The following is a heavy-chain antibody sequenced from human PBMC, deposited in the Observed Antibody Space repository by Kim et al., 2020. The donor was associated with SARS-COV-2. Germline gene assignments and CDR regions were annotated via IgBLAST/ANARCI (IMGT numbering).Heavy chain of an antibody. J-gene: IGHJ6*02. CDR3: ATRDYYDSSVNYYYYGMDV. CDR1: GYSFTSYW. Sequence: GESLKISCKGSGYSFTSYWISWVRQMPGKGLEWMGRIDPSDSYTNYSPSFQGHVTISADKSISTAYLQWSSLKASDTAMYYCATRDYYDSSVNYYYYGMDVWGQGTTVTVSS. CDR2: IDPSDSYT. D-gene: IGHD3-22*01. V-gene: IGHV5-10-1*01.